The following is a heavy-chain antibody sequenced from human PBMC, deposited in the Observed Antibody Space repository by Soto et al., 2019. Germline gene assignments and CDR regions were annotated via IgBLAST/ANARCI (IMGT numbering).Heavy chain of an antibody. CDR2: ISAYNGNT. CDR3: ARDNVAYCGGDCYSGDY. J-gene: IGHJ4*02. V-gene: IGHV1-18*01. Sequence: GASVKVSCKASGYTFTSYGISWVRQAPGQGLEWMGWISAYNGNTNYAQKLQGRVTMTTDTSTSTAYMELRSLRSDDTAVYYCARDNVAYCGGDCYSGDYWGQGTMVNVSS. CDR1: GYTFTSYG. D-gene: IGHD2-21*02.